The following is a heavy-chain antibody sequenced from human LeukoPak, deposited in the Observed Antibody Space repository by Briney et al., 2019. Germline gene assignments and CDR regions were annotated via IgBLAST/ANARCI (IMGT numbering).Heavy chain of an antibody. CDR2: VSGSGGRT. V-gene: IGHV3-23*01. CDR1: RCTLSNYA. D-gene: IGHD2-2*01. CDR3: AKDDRSSSGCYVDY. J-gene: IGHJ4*02. Sequence: GGSLRLSCAASRCTLSNYAMSWVRQAPGDGLEWVSGVSGSGGRTYYADSVKGRFTISRDNSKNTMYPPVNNLRAEDTAVYYCAKDDRSSSGCYVDYWGQGTLVTVSS.